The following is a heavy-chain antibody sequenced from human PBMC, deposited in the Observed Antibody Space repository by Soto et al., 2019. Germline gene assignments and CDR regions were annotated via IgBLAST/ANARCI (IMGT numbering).Heavy chain of an antibody. CDR1: GFTVSSNY. V-gene: IGHV3-53*01. J-gene: IGHJ6*02. CDR3: ARGHGDYLYYYGMDV. Sequence: EVQLVESGGGLIQPGGSLRLSCAASGFTVSSNYMSWVRQAPGKGLEWVSVIYSGGSTYYADSVKGRFTISRDNSKNTLYLQMNSLRAEDTAVYYCARGHGDYLYYYGMDVWGQGTTVTVSS. CDR2: IYSGGST. D-gene: IGHD4-17*01.